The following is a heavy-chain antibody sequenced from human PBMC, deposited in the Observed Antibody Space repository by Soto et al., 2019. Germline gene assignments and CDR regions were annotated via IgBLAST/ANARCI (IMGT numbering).Heavy chain of an antibody. J-gene: IGHJ6*02. CDR2: IIPIFGTA. CDR1: GGTFSSYA. Sequence: ASVKVSCKASGGTFSSYAISWVRQAPGQGLEWMGGIIPIFGTANYAQKFQGRVTITADESKNTLYLQMNGLRAEDTAVYYCATEYYYGSGSYYYYYYGMDVWGQGTTVTVSS. CDR3: ATEYYYGSGSYYYYYYGMDV. D-gene: IGHD3-10*01. V-gene: IGHV1-69*13.